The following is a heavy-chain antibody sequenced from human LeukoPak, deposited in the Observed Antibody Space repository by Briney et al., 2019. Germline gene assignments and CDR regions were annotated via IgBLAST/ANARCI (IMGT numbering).Heavy chain of an antibody. J-gene: IGHJ4*02. CDR1: GYSFNTYW. V-gene: IGHV5-51*01. CDR3: ARRGYSGYDFDY. Sequence: GESLKISCKGSGYSFNTYWIGWVRQMPGKGLEWMGIIYPDDSDTTYSPSFQGQVTISADKSITTAYLQWSSLKASDTAIYYCARRGYSGYDFDYWGQGTLVTVSS. CDR2: IYPDDSDT. D-gene: IGHD5-12*01.